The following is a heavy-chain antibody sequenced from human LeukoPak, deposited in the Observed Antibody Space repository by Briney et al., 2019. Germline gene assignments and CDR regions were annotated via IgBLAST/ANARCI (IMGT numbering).Heavy chain of an antibody. CDR2: IKQDGSEK. J-gene: IGHJ4*02. Sequence: GGSLRLSCAASGFTFSSYIMNWVRQAPGKGLEWVANIKQDGSEKYYVDSVKGRFTISRDNAKNSLYLQMNSLRAEDTAVYYCARDSPSSTSWGYWGQGTLVTVSS. D-gene: IGHD2-2*01. CDR3: ARDSPSSTSWGY. V-gene: IGHV3-7*01. CDR1: GFTFSSYI.